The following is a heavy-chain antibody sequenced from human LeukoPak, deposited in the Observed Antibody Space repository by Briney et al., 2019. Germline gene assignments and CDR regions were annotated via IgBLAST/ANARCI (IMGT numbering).Heavy chain of an antibody. D-gene: IGHD3-10*01. Sequence: GGSLRLSCAASGFTVSSNYMSWVRQAPGKGLEWVSVIYSGGSTYYVDSVKGRFTISRDNSKNTLYLQMNSLRAEDTAVYYCASLPRGSGSYYWPDAFDIWGQGTMVTVSS. CDR3: ASLPRGSGSYYWPDAFDI. CDR2: IYSGGST. CDR1: GFTVSSNY. V-gene: IGHV3-66*01. J-gene: IGHJ3*02.